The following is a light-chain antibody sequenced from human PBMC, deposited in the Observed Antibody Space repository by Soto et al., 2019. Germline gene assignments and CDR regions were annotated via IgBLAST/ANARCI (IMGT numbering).Light chain of an antibody. Sequence: IQLTQSPSFLSASVGDRVTITCRASQGISSYLAWYQQKPGKAPKFLMYAASTLQSGVPSRISGSGSGTEFTLTISSLQPEDFATFYCQQYNTYSRTFGQGTKVEVK. CDR3: QQYNTYSRT. V-gene: IGKV1-9*01. J-gene: IGKJ1*01. CDR1: QGISSY. CDR2: AAS.